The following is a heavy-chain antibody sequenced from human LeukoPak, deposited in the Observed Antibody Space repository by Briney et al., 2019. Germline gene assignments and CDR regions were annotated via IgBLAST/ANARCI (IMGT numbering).Heavy chain of an antibody. CDR3: AKDLPRSPPNSGPWDY. D-gene: IGHD6-19*01. V-gene: IGHV3-23*01. Sequence: PGGSLRLSCAASGFTFSSYAMSWVRQAPGKGLEWVSAISGSGGSTYYADSVKGRFTISRDNSKNTLYLQMTSLRAEDTAVYYCAKDLPRSPPNSGPWDYWGLGTLVTVSS. CDR2: ISGSGGST. CDR1: GFTFSSYA. J-gene: IGHJ4*02.